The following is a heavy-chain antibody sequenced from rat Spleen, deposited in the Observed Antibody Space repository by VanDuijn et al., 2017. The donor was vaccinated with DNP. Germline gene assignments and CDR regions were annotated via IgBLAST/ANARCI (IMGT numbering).Heavy chain of an antibody. V-gene: IGHV5-7*01. J-gene: IGHJ3*01. Sequence: EVQLVESGGGPVQPGRSLKLSCAASGFTFSDYYMAWVRQAPGKGLEWVASIYLDGSTTYYPDAMKGRFSISRDNVKSTLYLQVNSLRSEDTATYYCATSESAGFVYWGQGTLVTVSS. CDR3: ATSESAGFVY. D-gene: IGHD3-7*01. CDR1: GFTFSDYY. CDR2: IYLDGSTT.